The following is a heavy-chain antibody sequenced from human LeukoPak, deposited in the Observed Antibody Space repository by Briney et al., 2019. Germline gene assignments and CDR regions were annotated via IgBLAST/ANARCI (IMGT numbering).Heavy chain of an antibody. CDR2: ISGGGGST. CDR1: GFTFSTYA. D-gene: IGHD2-2*01. V-gene: IGHV3-23*01. CDR3: AKDRVKCGSTTCYVFAGYYFDY. Sequence: PGGSLRLSCAASGFTFSTYAMSWVRQAPGKGLEWVSAISGGGGSTYYADSVRGRFTISRDNSKNTVYLQMNSLRAEDTAVYYCAKDRVKCGSTTCYVFAGYYFDYWGQGTLVTVSS. J-gene: IGHJ4*02.